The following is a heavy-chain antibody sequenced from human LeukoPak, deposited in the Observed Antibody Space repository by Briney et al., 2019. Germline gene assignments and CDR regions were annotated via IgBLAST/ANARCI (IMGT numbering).Heavy chain of an antibody. V-gene: IGHV4-38-2*02. CDR1: SYSISSANY. J-gene: IGHJ4*02. CDR2: IYTSGST. D-gene: IGHD3-10*01. Sequence: PSETLSLTCTVSSYSISSANYWGWIRQPPGKGLEWIGRIYTSGSTNYNPSLKSRVTISVDTSKNQFSLKLSSVTAADTAVYYCAREKITMVRGVISPFDYWGQGTLVTVSS. CDR3: AREKITMVRGVISPFDY.